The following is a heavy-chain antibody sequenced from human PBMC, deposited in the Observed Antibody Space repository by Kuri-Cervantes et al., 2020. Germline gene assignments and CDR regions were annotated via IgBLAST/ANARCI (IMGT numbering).Heavy chain of an antibody. CDR2: IYHSGST. D-gene: IGHD6-13*01. Sequence: SETLSLTCTVSGGSISSSNWWSWVRQPPGKGLEWIGEIYHSGSTNYNPSLKSRVTISVDKSKNQFSLKLSSVTAADTAVYYCATLHSSSWYHDYWGQGTLVTVSS. CDR3: ATLHSSSWYHDY. V-gene: IGHV4-4*02. J-gene: IGHJ4*02. CDR1: GGSISSSNW.